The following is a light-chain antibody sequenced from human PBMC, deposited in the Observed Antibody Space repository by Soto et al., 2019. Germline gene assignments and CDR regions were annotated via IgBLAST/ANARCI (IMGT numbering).Light chain of an antibody. Sequence: DIVMTQSPDSLAVSLGERATINCKSSQSVLYSSNNKNYLAWYQQKPGQPPKLLIYWASTRESGAPDRFSGSGSGTDFTLTISSLQAEDVAVYYCQQYYSIPHTFGQGTKLEIK. J-gene: IGKJ2*01. CDR1: QSVLYSSNNKNY. V-gene: IGKV4-1*01. CDR2: WAS. CDR3: QQYYSIPHT.